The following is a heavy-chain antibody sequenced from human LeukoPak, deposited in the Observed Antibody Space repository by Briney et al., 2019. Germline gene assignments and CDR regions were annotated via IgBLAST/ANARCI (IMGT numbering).Heavy chain of an antibody. CDR2: MSYDGSKT. CDR1: GFTFSRYW. Sequence: GGSLRLSCAASGFTFSRYWMSWVRQAPGKGLEWVALMSYDGSKTYYTDSVKGRFTISRDDSKNTLVLQMNSLRAEDTAVYYCAKVGDTSMVKPYWYFDLWGRGTLVTVS. CDR3: AKVGDTSMVKPYWYFDL. D-gene: IGHD2-8*01. J-gene: IGHJ2*01. V-gene: IGHV3-30*18.